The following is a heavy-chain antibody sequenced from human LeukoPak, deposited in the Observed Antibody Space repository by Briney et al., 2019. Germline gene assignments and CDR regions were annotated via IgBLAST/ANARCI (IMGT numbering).Heavy chain of an antibody. CDR1: GGSISSHY. CDR2: IYYSGTT. Sequence: SETLSLTCTVSGGSISSHYWSWLRQPPGVGLEWIGYIYYSGTTSYNPSLESRVTLSVDTSKNQFSLKLSSMTAADTAVYYCTGDGYGGAGTTYPVIWGQGTMVTVSS. CDR3: TGDGYGGAGTTYPVI. V-gene: IGHV4-59*11. D-gene: IGHD4-23*01. J-gene: IGHJ3*02.